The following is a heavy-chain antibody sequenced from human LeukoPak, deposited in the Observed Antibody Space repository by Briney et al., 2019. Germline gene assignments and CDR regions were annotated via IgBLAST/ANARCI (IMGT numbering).Heavy chain of an antibody. CDR2: MNPNSANT. J-gene: IGHJ4*02. CDR1: GYTCSNYD. Sequence: ASVKVSCKTSGYTCSNYDINWVRQATGQGPEWMGWMNPNSANTGYALQFQGRVTMTRDTSISTAYMELSSLRSDDTAVYYCARAIRHQLLSDYWGQGTLVTVSS. CDR3: ARAIRHQLLSDY. V-gene: IGHV1-8*01. D-gene: IGHD2-2*01.